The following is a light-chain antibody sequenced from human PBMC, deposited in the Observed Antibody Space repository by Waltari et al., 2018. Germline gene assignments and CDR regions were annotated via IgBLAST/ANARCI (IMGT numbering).Light chain of an antibody. CDR2: WAS. Sequence: DIVMTQSPDSLAVSLGERATINCKSSQSVLYSSNNKNYLAWYQQKPGQPPKLLIYWASTRESGVPDRFSGSGSGTDFTLTIDRLEPEDFAMYYCHQFGSSLWTFGQGTKVEIK. V-gene: IGKV4-1*01. J-gene: IGKJ1*01. CDR1: QSVLYSSNNKNY. CDR3: HQFGSSLWT.